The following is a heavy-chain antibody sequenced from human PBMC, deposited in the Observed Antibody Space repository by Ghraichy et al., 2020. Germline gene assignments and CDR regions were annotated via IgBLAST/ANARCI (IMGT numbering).Heavy chain of an antibody. Sequence: SETLSLTCTVSGGSISSSSYYWGWIRQPPGKGLEWIGSIYYSGSTYYNPSLKSRVTISVDTSKNQFSLKLSSVTAADTAVYYCARGQIVATTYFDYWGQGTLVTVSS. CDR2: IYYSGST. V-gene: IGHV4-39*01. CDR1: GGSISSSSYY. CDR3: ARGQIVATTYFDY. J-gene: IGHJ4*02. D-gene: IGHD5-12*01.